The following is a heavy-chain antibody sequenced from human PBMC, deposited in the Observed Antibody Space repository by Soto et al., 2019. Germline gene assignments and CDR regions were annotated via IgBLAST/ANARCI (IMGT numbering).Heavy chain of an antibody. V-gene: IGHV4-59*01. CDR1: GGTIGDYD. D-gene: IGHD2-15*01. CDR3: VIKHNRAGCCDS. CDR2: IYYTGKT. Sequence: SETLSLTCSICGGTIGDYDCSWIRQPPWKGLEWLAYIYYTGKTYQNPSLERRVSISLGTSKNQFSLNLISVTAADTAVYYCVIKHNRAGCCDS. J-gene: IGHJ5*01.